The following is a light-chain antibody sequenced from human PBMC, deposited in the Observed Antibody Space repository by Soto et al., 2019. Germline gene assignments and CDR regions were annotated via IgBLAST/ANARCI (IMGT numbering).Light chain of an antibody. Sequence: QSVLTQSPSASASLGASVKLTCTLSSGHSSYAIAWHQQQPEKGPRYLMRVNSDGRHIKGDGIPDRFSGSSSGAERYLTISSLQSEDEADYYCQTWGTGTVVFGGGTKVIVL. J-gene: IGLJ2*01. CDR2: VNSDGRH. CDR1: SGHSSYA. CDR3: QTWGTGTVV. V-gene: IGLV4-69*01.